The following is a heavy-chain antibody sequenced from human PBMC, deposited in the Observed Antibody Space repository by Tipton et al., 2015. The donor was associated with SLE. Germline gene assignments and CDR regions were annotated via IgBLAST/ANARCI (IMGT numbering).Heavy chain of an antibody. D-gene: IGHD2/OR15-2a*01. CDR2: VSHGGST. V-gene: IGHV4-38-2*02. CDR1: GYSISSDYY. Sequence: TLSLTCTVSGYSISSDYYWGWIRQPPGKGPEWIGSVSHGGSTYYNPSLNSRVTMSVDTSQNQFSLNLRSVTAADTAVYYCVRHFSTVIQGPLYFDYWGQGTLVTVSS. CDR3: VRHFSTVIQGPLYFDY. J-gene: IGHJ4*02.